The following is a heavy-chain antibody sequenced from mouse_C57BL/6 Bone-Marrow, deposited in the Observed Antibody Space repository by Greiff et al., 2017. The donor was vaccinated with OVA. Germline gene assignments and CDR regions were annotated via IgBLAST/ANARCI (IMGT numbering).Heavy chain of an antibody. V-gene: IGHV3-6*01. Sequence: EVQLQESGPGLVKPSQSLSLTCSVTGYSITSGYYWNWIRQFPGNKLEWMGYISYDGSNNYNPSLKNRISITRDTSKNPFFLKLTTVTTEDAATYYCARDYDFDYWGQGTTLTVSS. J-gene: IGHJ2*01. D-gene: IGHD2-3*01. CDR2: ISYDGSN. CDR1: GYSITSGYY. CDR3: ARDYDFDY.